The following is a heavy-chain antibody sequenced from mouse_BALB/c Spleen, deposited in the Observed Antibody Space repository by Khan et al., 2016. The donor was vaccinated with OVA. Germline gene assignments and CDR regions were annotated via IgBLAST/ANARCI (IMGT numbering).Heavy chain of an antibody. J-gene: IGHJ1*01. CDR1: GYTFSVYW. V-gene: IGHV1-7*01. Sequence: VQLKQSGAELANPGASVKMSCKSSGYTFSVYWIYWLKQRPGQGLEWIGYINPSSGYSDYNQRFKDKATLTADKSSTTAYMQLSSLTSEDSGVYFCARRSFYGDLWYFDVWGAGTTVTVS. D-gene: IGHD2-13*01. CDR3: ARRSFYGDLWYFDV. CDR2: INPSSGYS.